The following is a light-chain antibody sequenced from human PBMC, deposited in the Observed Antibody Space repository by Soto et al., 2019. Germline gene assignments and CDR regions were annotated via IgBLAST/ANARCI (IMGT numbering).Light chain of an antibody. V-gene: IGLV2-14*03. CDR3: ATWDTSLSGAV. J-gene: IGLJ1*01. CDR1: NRDVGRYNY. CDR2: DVS. Sequence: QSVLTQPASVSGSPGQSITISCSGSNRDVGRYNYVSWYQQYPGKAPKLLIYDVSNRPSGVSNRFSGSKSGNTASLTLSGLRAEDEAEYYCATWDTSLSGAVFGSGTKVTVL.